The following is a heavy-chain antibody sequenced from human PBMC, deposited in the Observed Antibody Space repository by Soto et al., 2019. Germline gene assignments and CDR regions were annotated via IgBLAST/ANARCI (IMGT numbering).Heavy chain of an antibody. J-gene: IGHJ3*01. CDR3: ARSLPGTYGAFDL. CDR2: ISGDGSST. V-gene: IGHV3-74*01. D-gene: IGHD1-7*01. Sequence: GGSLRLSCAASEFTFRSYWMHWVRQSPGKGLVWVSRISGDGSSTNYADSVKGRFTISRDNAKNTVYLQIDSLRAEDTAVYYCARSLPGTYGAFDLWGQGXMVTV. CDR1: EFTFRSYW.